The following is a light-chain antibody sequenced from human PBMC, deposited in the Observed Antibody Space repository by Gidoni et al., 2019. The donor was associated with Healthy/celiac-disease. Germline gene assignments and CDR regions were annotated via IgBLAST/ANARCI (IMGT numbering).Light chain of an antibody. V-gene: IGKV4-1*01. CDR2: WAS. CDR3: QQYYSTPGQKLT. CDR1: QSVLYSSNNKNY. Sequence: DIVMTQSPDSLAVSLGERATINCKSSQSVLYSSNNKNYLAWYQQKPGQPPKLLIYWASTRESGVPDRFSGSGSGTDFTLTISSLQAEDVAVYYCQQYYSTPGQKLTFXGXTKVEIK. J-gene: IGKJ4*01.